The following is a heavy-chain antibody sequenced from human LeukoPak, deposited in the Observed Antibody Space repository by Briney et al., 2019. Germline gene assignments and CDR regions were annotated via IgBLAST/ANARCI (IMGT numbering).Heavy chain of an antibody. CDR3: ATHVRKRGIAVAGTPGWFDP. D-gene: IGHD6-19*01. CDR1: GGSISSSSYN. CDR2: VYYSGST. Sequence: SETLSLTCTVSGGSISSSSYNWGWIRQPPGKGLEWIGSVYYSGSTYYNPSLKSRVTMSVDTSKNQFSLKLSSVTAADTAVYYCATHVRKRGIAVAGTPGWFDPWGQGTLVTVSS. J-gene: IGHJ5*02. V-gene: IGHV4-39*01.